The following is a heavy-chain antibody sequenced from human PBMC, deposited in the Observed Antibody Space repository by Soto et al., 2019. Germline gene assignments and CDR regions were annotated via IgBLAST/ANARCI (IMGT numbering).Heavy chain of an antibody. Sequence: GGSLRLSCAASGFTVSSNYMSWVRQAPGKGLEWVSVIYSGGSTYCADSVKGRFTISRHNSKNTLYLQMNSLRAEDTAVYYCARGAITVILTGDYYFDYWGKGTLVTVSS. J-gene: IGHJ4*02. CDR2: IYSGGST. V-gene: IGHV3-53*04. CDR3: ARGAITVILTGDYYFDY. D-gene: IGHD3-9*01. CDR1: GFTVSSNY.